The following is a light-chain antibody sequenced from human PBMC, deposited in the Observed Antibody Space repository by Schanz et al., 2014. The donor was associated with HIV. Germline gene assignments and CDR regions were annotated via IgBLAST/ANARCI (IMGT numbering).Light chain of an antibody. Sequence: EIVLTQSPGTLSLSPGERATLSCRASQSVGSNLAWYQQKPGQAPRLLIFGASTRATGIPASFSGSGSGADFTLTISSLQSEDFAVYYCQQYNNWPRTFGQGTKVEIK. CDR3: QQYNNWPRT. V-gene: IGKV3-15*01. CDR1: QSVGSN. J-gene: IGKJ1*01. CDR2: GAS.